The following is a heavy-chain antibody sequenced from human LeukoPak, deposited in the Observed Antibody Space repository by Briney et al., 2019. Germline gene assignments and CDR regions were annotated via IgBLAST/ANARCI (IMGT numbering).Heavy chain of an antibody. CDR3: ARVAASSITIFGFDP. Sequence: SETLSLTCAVYGGSFSGYYWSWIRQPPGKGLEWIWEINHSGSTNYNPSLKSRVTISVDTSKNQFSLKLSSVTAADTAVYYCARVAASSITIFGFDPWGQGTLVTVSS. CDR1: GGSFSGYY. D-gene: IGHD3-3*01. CDR2: INHSGST. J-gene: IGHJ5*02. V-gene: IGHV4-34*01.